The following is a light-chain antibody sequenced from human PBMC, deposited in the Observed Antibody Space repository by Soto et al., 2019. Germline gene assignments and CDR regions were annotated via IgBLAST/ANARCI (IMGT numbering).Light chain of an antibody. CDR2: KVS. J-gene: IGKJ1*01. CDR3: MQATHWPWT. Sequence: DVVMSQSPFSLPFTLGQPASISCRSSQSLVSSNGNTCFIRFNQRPGQSPRRLICKVSNRESAVPDRFTGSGSGTDFTLEISRVEAEDVGVYSCMQATHWPWTFGQGTKVEIK. V-gene: IGKV2-30*01. CDR1: QSLVSSNGNTC.